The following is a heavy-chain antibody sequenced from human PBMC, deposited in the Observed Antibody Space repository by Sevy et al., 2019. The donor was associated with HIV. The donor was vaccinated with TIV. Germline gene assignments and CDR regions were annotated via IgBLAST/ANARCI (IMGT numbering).Heavy chain of an antibody. Sequence: GGSLRLSCAASGFIFTTYGMHWVRQAPGKGLEWVAIVSYDGSNKFYADSVKGRFTISRDNSKNTLYLQMNSLRTEDTAVYYCAKEIGSSGGDLYYYGMDVWGQGTTVNVSS. D-gene: IGHD6-19*01. CDR3: AKEIGSSGGDLYYYGMDV. J-gene: IGHJ6*02. CDR2: VSYDGSNK. CDR1: GFIFTTYG. V-gene: IGHV3-30*18.